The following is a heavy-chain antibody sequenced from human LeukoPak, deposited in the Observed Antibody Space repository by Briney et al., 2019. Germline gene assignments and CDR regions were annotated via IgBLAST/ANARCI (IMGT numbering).Heavy chain of an antibody. CDR3: AKRGVVIRVILVGFHKEAYYFDS. Sequence: VGSLRLSCAVSGITLSNYGMSWVRQAPGKGLEWVAGISGSGGRTDYADSVKGRFTISRDNSKNTLYLQMNSLRAEDTAVYFCAKRGVVIRVILVGFHKEAYYFDSWGQGALVTVSS. J-gene: IGHJ4*02. CDR2: ISGSGGRT. D-gene: IGHD3-22*01. CDR1: GITLSNYG. V-gene: IGHV3-23*01.